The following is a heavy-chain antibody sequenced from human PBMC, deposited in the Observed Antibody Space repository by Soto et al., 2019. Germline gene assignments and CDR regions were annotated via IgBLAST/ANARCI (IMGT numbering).Heavy chain of an antibody. CDR3: ARDRSLHDAFDI. CDR1: GFTFSSYS. J-gene: IGHJ3*02. Sequence: EVQLVESGGGLVKPGGSLRLSCAASGFTFSSYSMNWVRQAPGKGLEWVSSMSSSSSYIYYADSVKGRFTISRDNAKNSLYLQMNSLRAEDTAVYYCARDRSLHDAFDIWGQGTMVTVSS. CDR2: MSSSSSYI. V-gene: IGHV3-21*01. D-gene: IGHD4-4*01.